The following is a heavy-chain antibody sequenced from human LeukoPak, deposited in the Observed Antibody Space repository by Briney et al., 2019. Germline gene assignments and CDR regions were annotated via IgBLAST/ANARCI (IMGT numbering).Heavy chain of an antibody. Sequence: GGSLRLSCTVSGFTVSSNSMSWVRQAPGKGLEWVSFIYSDNTHYSDSVKGRFTISRDNSKNTLYLQMNSLRAEDAAVYYCARLLYRDAFDIWGQGTMVTVSS. CDR2: IYSDNT. CDR3: ARLLYRDAFDI. V-gene: IGHV3-53*01. J-gene: IGHJ3*02. D-gene: IGHD2-8*01. CDR1: GFTVSSNS.